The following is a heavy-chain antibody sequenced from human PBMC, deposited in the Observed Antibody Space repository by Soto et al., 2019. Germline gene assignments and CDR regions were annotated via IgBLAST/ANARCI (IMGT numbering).Heavy chain of an antibody. J-gene: IGHJ4*02. Sequence: PGGSLRLSCAASGFTFSSYGMHWVRQAPGKGLEWVAVIWYDGSNKYYADSVKGRFTISRDNSKNTLYLQMNSLRAEDTAVYYCARDGIPHTVTKYSFDYWGQGT. D-gene: IGHD4-17*01. CDR2: IWYDGSNK. CDR3: ARDGIPHTVTKYSFDY. V-gene: IGHV3-33*01. CDR1: GFTFSSYG.